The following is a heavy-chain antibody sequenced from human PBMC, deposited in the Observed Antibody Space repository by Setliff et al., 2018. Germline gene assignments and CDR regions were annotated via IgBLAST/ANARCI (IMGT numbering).Heavy chain of an antibody. Sequence: GGSLRLSCAASEFTVSNNEMSWVRQAPGKGLEWVSSISGGSTSYADSRTGRFTISRDNSKNTLSLQMNSLRAEDTALYYCAKAGGVFTQARRAFDIWGQGTMVTVSS. CDR3: AKAGGVFTQARRAFDI. CDR1: EFTVSNNE. D-gene: IGHD6-13*01. V-gene: IGHV3-66*01. CDR2: ISGGST. J-gene: IGHJ3*02.